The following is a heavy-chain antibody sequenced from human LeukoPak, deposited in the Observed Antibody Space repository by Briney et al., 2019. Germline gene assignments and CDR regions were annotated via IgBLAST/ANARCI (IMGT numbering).Heavy chain of an antibody. CDR1: GGSISSSSYY. D-gene: IGHD3-10*01. CDR3: ARNYYGSGSYYY. CDR2: IYYSGST. Sequence: SETLSLTCTVSGGSISSSSYYWGWIRQPPGKGLEWIGSIYYSGSTNYNPSLKSRVTISVDTSKNQFSLKLSSVTAADTAVYYCARNYYGSGSYYYWGQGTLVTVSS. V-gene: IGHV4-39*07. J-gene: IGHJ4*02.